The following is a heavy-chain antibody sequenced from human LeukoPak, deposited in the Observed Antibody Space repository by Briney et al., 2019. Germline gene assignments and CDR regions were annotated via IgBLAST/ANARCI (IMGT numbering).Heavy chain of an antibody. V-gene: IGHV4-34*01. D-gene: IGHD4-17*01. CDR2: INHSGST. CDR1: GGSFSGYY. J-gene: IGHJ5*02. CDR3: ARADSYYGDYEWFDP. Sequence: SETLSLTCAVYGGSFSGYYWSWIRQPPGKGLEWIGEINHSGSTYYNPSLKSRVTISVDTSKNQFSLKLSSVTAADTAVYYCARADSYYGDYEWFDPWGQGTLVTVSS.